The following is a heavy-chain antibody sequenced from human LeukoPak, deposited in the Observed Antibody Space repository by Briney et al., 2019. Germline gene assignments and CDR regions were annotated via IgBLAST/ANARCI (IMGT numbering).Heavy chain of an antibody. D-gene: IGHD5-24*01. CDR2: VYSGGTT. CDR3: ARGPRDGYNFDY. CDR1: GFSVSSSY. Sequence: GGSLRLFCAASGFSVSSSYMSWVRQAPGKGLEWVSVVYSGGTTYYADSVKGRFTISRDNSKNTLYLQMNSLRAEDTAVYYCARGPRDGYNFDYWGQGTLVIVSS. V-gene: IGHV3-53*01. J-gene: IGHJ4*02.